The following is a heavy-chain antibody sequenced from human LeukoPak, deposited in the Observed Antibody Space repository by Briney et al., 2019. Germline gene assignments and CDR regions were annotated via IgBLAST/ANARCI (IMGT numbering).Heavy chain of an antibody. CDR1: GFTFSSYW. CDR3: ARATYYYDSSGYRAVYYFDY. D-gene: IGHD3-22*01. V-gene: IGHV3-74*01. J-gene: IGHJ4*02. Sequence: QSGESLRLSCAASGFTFSSYWMHWVRQAPGKGLVWVSRINTDETITTYADSVKGRFTISRDNAKNTLYLQMNSLRAEDTAVYYCARATYYYDSSGYRAVYYFDYWGQGTLVTVSS. CDR2: INTDETIT.